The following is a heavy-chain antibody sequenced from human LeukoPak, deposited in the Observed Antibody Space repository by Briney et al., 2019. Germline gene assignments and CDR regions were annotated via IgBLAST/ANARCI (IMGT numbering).Heavy chain of an antibody. CDR3: AKDRIAVAGMFDP. V-gene: IGHV3-23*01. D-gene: IGHD6-19*01. CDR2: IRGSGTVT. J-gene: IGHJ5*02. Sequence: GGSPRLFCAASGFTFTSYAMIWVRQPPGKGLEWVSVIRGSGTVTYFADSVKGRFTISRDNSKNTLYLQMNSLRAEDTAVYYCAKDRIAVAGMFDPWGQGTLVTVSS. CDR1: GFTFTSYA.